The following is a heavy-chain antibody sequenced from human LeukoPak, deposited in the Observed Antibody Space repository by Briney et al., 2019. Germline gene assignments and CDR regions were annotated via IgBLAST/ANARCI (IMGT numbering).Heavy chain of an antibody. CDR3: ARDRNYYGSGSFDY. J-gene: IGHJ4*02. CDR2: ISYDGSNI. CDR1: GFTFNSYG. V-gene: IGHV3-30*03. D-gene: IGHD3-10*01. Sequence: GRSLRLSCAASGFTFNSYGMHWVRQAPGKGLEWVAVISYDGSNIHYADSVKGRFTISRDNSKNTLYLQMSSLRAEDTAVYYCARDRNYYGSGSFDYWGQGTLVTVSS.